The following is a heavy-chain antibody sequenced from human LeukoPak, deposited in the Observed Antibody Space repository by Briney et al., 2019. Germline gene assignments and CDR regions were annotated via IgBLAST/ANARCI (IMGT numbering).Heavy chain of an antibody. CDR2: IYYSGST. CDR3: ARETRSGGSLLRGNWFDP. J-gene: IGHJ5*02. D-gene: IGHD2-15*01. Sequence: PSETLSLTCTVSGGSISSTSSYWGWIRQPPGKGLEWIGSIYYSGSTYYDPSLESRVTISVDTSRNQFSLKLSSVTAADTAVYYCARETRSGGSLLRGNWFDPWGQGTLVTVSS. V-gene: IGHV4-39*02. CDR1: GGSISSTSSY.